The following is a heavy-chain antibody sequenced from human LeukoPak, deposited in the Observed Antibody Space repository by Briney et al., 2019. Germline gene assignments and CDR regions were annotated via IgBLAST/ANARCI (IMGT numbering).Heavy chain of an antibody. CDR3: AREKKTKNTNNWFDP. D-gene: IGHD1-1*01. CDR1: GGTFSSYA. Sequence: ASVKVSCKASGGTFSSYAISWVRQAPGQGLEWMGGIIPIFGTANYAQKFQGRVTITTDESTSTAYMEQSSLRSEDTAVYYCAREKKTKNTNNWFDPWGQGTLVTVSS. J-gene: IGHJ5*02. CDR2: IIPIFGTA. V-gene: IGHV1-69*05.